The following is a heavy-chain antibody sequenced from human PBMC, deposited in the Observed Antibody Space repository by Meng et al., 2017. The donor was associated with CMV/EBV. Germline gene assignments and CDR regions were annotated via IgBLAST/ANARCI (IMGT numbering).Heavy chain of an antibody. CDR2: IKQDGSEK. Sequence: GESLKISCAASGFTFSSYWMSWVRQAPGKGLEWVADIKQDGSEKYYVDSVKGRFTISRDNAKNSLYLPKNSLRAEHTAVYYCARSTSPQGIAAKRRPYFDYWGQGTLVTVSS. CDR1: GFTFSSYW. D-gene: IGHD6-13*01. CDR3: ARSTSPQGIAAKRRPYFDY. J-gene: IGHJ4*02. V-gene: IGHV3-7*01.